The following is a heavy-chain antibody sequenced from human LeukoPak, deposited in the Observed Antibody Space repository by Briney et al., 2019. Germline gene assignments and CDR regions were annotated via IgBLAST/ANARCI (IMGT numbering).Heavy chain of an antibody. CDR1: GFTFGDYA. V-gene: IGHV3-49*03. D-gene: IGHD3-10*01. CDR2: IRSKAYGGTT. CDR3: TRDIPILLWFGESHDGFDY. J-gene: IGHJ4*02. Sequence: GRSLRLSCTASGFTFGDYAMSWFRQAPGKGLEWVGFIRSKAYGGTTEYAASVKGRFTISRDDSKSIAYLQMNSLKTEDTAVYYCTRDIPILLWFGESHDGFDYWGQGTLVTVSS.